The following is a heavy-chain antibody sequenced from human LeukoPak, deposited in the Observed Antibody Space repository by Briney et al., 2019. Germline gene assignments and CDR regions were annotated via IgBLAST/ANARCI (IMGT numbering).Heavy chain of an antibody. D-gene: IGHD2-2*01. CDR1: GFTFSSYA. Sequence: GGSLRLSXAASGFTFSSYAMSWVRQAPGKGLEWVSAISGSGGSTYYADSVKGRFTISRDNSKNTLYLQMNSLRAEDTAVYYCAKVAPYCSSTSCYFDAFDIWGQGTMVTVSS. CDR3: AKVAPYCSSTSCYFDAFDI. V-gene: IGHV3-23*01. CDR2: ISGSGGST. J-gene: IGHJ3*02.